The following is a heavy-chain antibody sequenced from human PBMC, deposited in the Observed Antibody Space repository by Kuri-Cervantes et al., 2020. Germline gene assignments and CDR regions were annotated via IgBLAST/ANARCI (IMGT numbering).Heavy chain of an antibody. D-gene: IGHD3-22*01. CDR2: ISGSSSTI. CDR3: AREFRNYYDTPYYYYGMDA. V-gene: IGHV3-48*01. CDR1: GFTFSSYS. Sequence: GGSLRLSCAASGFTFSSYSMNWVRQAPGKGLEWVSYISGSSSTIYYADSVKGRFTISRDNAKNSLYLQMNSLRAEDTAVYYCAREFRNYYDTPYYYYGMDAWGQGTTVTVSS. J-gene: IGHJ6*02.